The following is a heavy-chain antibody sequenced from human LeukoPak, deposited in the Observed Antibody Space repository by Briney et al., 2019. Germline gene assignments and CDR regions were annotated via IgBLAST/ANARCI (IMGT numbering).Heavy chain of an antibody. CDR1: GYTFTSYG. D-gene: IGHD6-6*01. CDR3: AREGSSSSYYYYYYMDV. CDR2: ISAYNGNT. J-gene: IGHJ6*03. V-gene: IGHV1-18*01. Sequence: ASVKVSCKASGYTFTSYGISWVRQAPGQGLEWMGRISAYNGNTNYAQKLQGRVTMTTDTSTSTAYMELRSLRSDDTAVYYCAREGSSSSYYYYYYMDVWGKGTTVTVSS.